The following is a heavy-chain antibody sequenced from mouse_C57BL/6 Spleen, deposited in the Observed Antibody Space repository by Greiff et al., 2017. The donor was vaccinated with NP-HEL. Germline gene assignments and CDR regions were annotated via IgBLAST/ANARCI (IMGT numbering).Heavy chain of an antibody. CDR2: IDPNSGGT. D-gene: IGHD1-1*01. J-gene: IGHJ1*03. Sequence: QVQLQQSGAELVKPGASVKLSCKASGYTFTSYWMHWVKQRPGRGLEWIGRIDPNSGGTKYNEKFKSKATLTVDKPSSTAYMQLSSLTSEDSAVYYCARTYGSSPSYWYFDVWGTGTTVTVSS. V-gene: IGHV1-72*01. CDR3: ARTYGSSPSYWYFDV. CDR1: GYTFTSYW.